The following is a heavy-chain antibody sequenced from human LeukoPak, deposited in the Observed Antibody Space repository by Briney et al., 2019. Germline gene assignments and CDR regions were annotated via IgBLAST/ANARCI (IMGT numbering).Heavy chain of an antibody. Sequence: GGSLRLSCAASGFTFSNYALSWVRQAPGKGLEWVSIISGSAGSTYYADSVRGRFTISRNNSKNTLYLQMNSLRAEDTAVYYCAKSASRYCFDYWGQGTLVSVSS. CDR1: GFTFSNYA. V-gene: IGHV3-23*01. CDR2: ISGSAGST. J-gene: IGHJ4*02. CDR3: AKSASRYCFDY.